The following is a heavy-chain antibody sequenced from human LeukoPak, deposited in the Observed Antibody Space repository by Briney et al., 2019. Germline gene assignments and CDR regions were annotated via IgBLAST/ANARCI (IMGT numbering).Heavy chain of an antibody. D-gene: IGHD2-21*02. CDR1: GGSISSYY. Sequence: PSETLSLTCTVSGGSISSYYWSWIRQPAGKGLEWIGRIYTSESTYYNPSRQSRVTMAVDKSKNQFPLKLSSGTAADTAVYYGARVTRHIVVVTAHWYFDLWGRGTLVTVSS. V-gene: IGHV4-4*07. J-gene: IGHJ2*01. CDR2: IYTSEST. CDR3: ARVTRHIVVVTAHWYFDL.